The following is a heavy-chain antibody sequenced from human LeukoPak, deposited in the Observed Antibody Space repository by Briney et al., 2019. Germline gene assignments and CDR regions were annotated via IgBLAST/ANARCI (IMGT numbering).Heavy chain of an antibody. CDR2: ISKSSTYI. V-gene: IGHV3-21*01. Sequence: GGSLRLSCAASGFTFRDYTMNWVRQAPGEGLEWVSAISKSSTYIKYADSVKGRFTVSRDNAKNSLFLQMNSLRVEDTAVYYCAGEVVIVVEPAANTIDYWGQGTRVTVSS. CDR3: AGEVVIVVEPAANTIDY. CDR1: GFTFRDYT. D-gene: IGHD2-2*01. J-gene: IGHJ4*02.